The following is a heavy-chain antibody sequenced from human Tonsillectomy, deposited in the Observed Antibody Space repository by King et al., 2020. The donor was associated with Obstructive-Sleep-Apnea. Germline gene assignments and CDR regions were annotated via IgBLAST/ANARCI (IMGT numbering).Heavy chain of an antibody. CDR3: AREVWVFCGGDCYSQGWYYYGMDV. CDR1: GFTFSYYG. CDR2: ISSSSSYI. J-gene: IGHJ6*02. V-gene: IGHV3-21*01. Sequence: VQLVESGGGLVKPGGSLRLSCAASGFTFSYYGMNWVRQAPGKGLEWVSSISSSSSYIYYADSVKGRFTIARDNAKKSLYLQMKSLRAEDTDVYYCAREVWVFCGGDCYSQGWYYYGMDVWGQGTTVTVSS. D-gene: IGHD2-21*02.